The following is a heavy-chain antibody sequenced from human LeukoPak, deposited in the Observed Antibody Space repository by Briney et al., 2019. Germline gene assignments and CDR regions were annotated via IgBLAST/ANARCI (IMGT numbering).Heavy chain of an antibody. Sequence: GGSLRLSCAASGFTFSSYAMHWVRQAPGKGLEWVAVISYDGSNKYYADSVKGRFTISRDNSKNTLYLQMNSLRAEDTAVYYCVRENTAMDYYYYGMDVWGQGTTVTVSS. CDR1: GFTFSSYA. J-gene: IGHJ6*02. V-gene: IGHV3-30*04. CDR3: VRENTAMDYYYYGMDV. D-gene: IGHD5-18*01. CDR2: ISYDGSNK.